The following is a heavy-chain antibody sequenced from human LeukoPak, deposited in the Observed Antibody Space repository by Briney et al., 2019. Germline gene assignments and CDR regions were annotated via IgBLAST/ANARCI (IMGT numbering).Heavy chain of an antibody. CDR3: AKGGGWLYYFDY. CDR2: ISGSGEST. Sequence: GGSLRLSCAASGFTFSTFAMSWVRQAPGKGLEWVSAISGSGESTYYADSVKGRFTVSRDNSKNTLYLQMNSLRAEDTAVYYCAKGGGWLYYFDYWGQGTLVPVSS. V-gene: IGHV3-23*01. D-gene: IGHD6-19*01. J-gene: IGHJ4*02. CDR1: GFTFSTFA.